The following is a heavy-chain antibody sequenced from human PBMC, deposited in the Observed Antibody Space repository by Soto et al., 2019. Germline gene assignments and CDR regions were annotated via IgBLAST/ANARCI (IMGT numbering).Heavy chain of an antibody. J-gene: IGHJ6*02. CDR1: GFTFSSYA. V-gene: IGHV3-30-3*01. Sequence: HPGGSLRLSCAASGFTFSSYAMHWVRQAPGKGLEWVAVISYDGSNKYYADSVKGRFTISRDNSKNTLYLQMNSLRAEDTAVYYCARDLTEYLAGYSSNLRPITVYYYYGMDVWSQGTTVTVSS. CDR2: ISYDGSNK. D-gene: IGHD6-13*01. CDR3: ARDLTEYLAGYSSNLRPITVYYYYGMDV.